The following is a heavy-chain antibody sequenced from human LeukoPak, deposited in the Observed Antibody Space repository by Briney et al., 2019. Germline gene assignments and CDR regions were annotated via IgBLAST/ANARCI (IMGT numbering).Heavy chain of an antibody. D-gene: IGHD2-15*01. V-gene: IGHV3-30*02. Sequence: PGGSLRLSCAASGFTFSSYGMHWVRQAPGKGLGWVAFIRYDGGSNKYYADSVKGRFTISRDNSKNTLYLQMNSLRAEDTAVYYCAKDPGSRYIGYYFGYWGQGTLVTVSS. CDR2: IRYDGGSNK. CDR3: AKDPGSRYIGYYFGY. CDR1: GFTFSSYG. J-gene: IGHJ4*02.